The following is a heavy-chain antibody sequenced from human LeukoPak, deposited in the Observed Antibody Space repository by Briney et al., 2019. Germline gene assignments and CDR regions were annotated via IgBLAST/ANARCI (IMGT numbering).Heavy chain of an antibody. CDR3: ARTYYDSSGYQPEYFQH. Sequence: ASVKVSCKASGYSFTSYYMHWVRQAPGQGLEWMGIINPSGGSTSYAQKLQGRVTMTTDTSTSTAYMELRSLRSDDTAVYYCARTYYDSSGYQPEYFQHWGQGTLVTVSS. CDR1: GYSFTSYY. D-gene: IGHD3-22*01. CDR2: INPSGGST. J-gene: IGHJ1*01. V-gene: IGHV1-46*01.